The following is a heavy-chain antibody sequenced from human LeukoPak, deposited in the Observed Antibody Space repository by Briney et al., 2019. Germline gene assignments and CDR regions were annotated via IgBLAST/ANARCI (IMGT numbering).Heavy chain of an antibody. V-gene: IGHV1-46*01. Sequence: ASVKVSCKASGYTFTSCYMHWVRQAPGQGLEWMGIINPSGGSTSYAQKFQGRVTMTRDTSTSTVYMELSSLRSEDTAVYYCAGPLSSSGYYYYFDYWGQGTLVTVSS. CDR3: AGPLSSSGYYYYFDY. CDR2: INPSGGST. CDR1: GYTFTSCY. J-gene: IGHJ4*02. D-gene: IGHD3-22*01.